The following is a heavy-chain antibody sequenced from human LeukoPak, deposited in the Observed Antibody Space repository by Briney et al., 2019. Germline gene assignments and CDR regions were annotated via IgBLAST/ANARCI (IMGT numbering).Heavy chain of an antibody. CDR3: ARDPRRYSSSWRVWAYYYDSSGYYYFDY. J-gene: IGHJ4*02. V-gene: IGHV3-48*03. D-gene: IGHD3-22*01. CDR2: ITSSGNTM. Sequence: AGGSLRLSCAASGFTFSSYEMNWVRQAPGKGLEWVSFITSSGNTMYYADSVKGRFTISRDNAKNSLYLQMNSLRAEDTAVYYCARDPRRYSSSWRVWAYYYDSSGYYYFDYWGQGTLVTVSS. CDR1: GFTFSSYE.